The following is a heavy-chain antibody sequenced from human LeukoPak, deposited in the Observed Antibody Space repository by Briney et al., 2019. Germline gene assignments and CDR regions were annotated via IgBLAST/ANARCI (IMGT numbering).Heavy chain of an antibody. CDR3: ARTVSIGTNYRDYGMDV. CDR1: GFTFSNHG. CDR2: IWYDGSNR. J-gene: IGHJ6*02. Sequence: GGSLRLSCAASGFTFSNHGMHWVRQAPGKGLQWVALIWYDGSNRYHAEYVEGRFTVFRDNSKNTLYLQMNTLRVEDTAVCFCARTVSIGTNYRDYGMDVWGQGTTVTVSS. D-gene: IGHD1-7*01. V-gene: IGHV3-33*01.